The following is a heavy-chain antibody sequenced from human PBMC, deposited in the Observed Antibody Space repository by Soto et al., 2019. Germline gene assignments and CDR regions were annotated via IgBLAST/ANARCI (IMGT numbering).Heavy chain of an antibody. J-gene: IGHJ4*02. CDR1: GFTFSGYY. D-gene: IGHD2-2*01. CDR3: VSDNSYHVAN. Sequence: QVQLVESGGGLVRPGGSLRLSCAASGFTFSGYYMSWIRQAPGKGLECISYISSSGDRTRYADSVKGRFTISRDNAVKSLYLQMNGLRADDTAVYYCVSDNSYHVANGGQGTLFTVSS. V-gene: IGHV3-11*05. CDR2: ISSSGDRT.